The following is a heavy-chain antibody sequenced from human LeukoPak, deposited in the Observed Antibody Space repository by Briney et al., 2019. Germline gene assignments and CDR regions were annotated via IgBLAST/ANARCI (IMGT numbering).Heavy chain of an antibody. V-gene: IGHV3-21*01. Sequence: GGSLRLSCAASGFTFSSYSMNWVRQAPGKGLEWVSSISSSSSYIYYADSVKGRFTISRDNSKNTLYLQMNSLRAEDTAVYFCAREVARPNFFDYWGQGTLVTVSS. D-gene: IGHD6-6*01. CDR3: AREVARPNFFDY. CDR2: ISSSSSYI. J-gene: IGHJ4*02. CDR1: GFTFSSYS.